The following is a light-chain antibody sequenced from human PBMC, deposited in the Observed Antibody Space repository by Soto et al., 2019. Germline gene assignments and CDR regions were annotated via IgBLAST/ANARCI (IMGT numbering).Light chain of an antibody. CDR1: SSDVGGYNY. Sequence: QSGLTQPPSGSGSPGQSITISCTGTSSDVGGYNYVSWYQQHPGKAPKVIIYEVNKRPSGVPDRFSGSKSGNTASLTVSGLQAEDEADYYCSSYATGFKGVFGTGTKVTVL. CDR3: SSYATGFKGV. J-gene: IGLJ1*01. CDR2: EVN. V-gene: IGLV2-8*01.